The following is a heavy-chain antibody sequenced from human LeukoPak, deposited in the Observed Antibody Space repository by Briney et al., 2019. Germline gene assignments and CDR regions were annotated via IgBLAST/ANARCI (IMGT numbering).Heavy chain of an antibody. D-gene: IGHD3-10*01. J-gene: IGHJ4*02. Sequence: PSETLSLTCAVYGGSFSGYYWSWIRQPPGKGLEWIGETNHSGSTNYNPSLKSRVIISVDTSKNQFSLKLSSVTAADTAVYYCARTRYYYNSRSYGAPYYFDYWGQGTLVTVSS. CDR3: ARTRYYYNSRSYGAPYYFDY. CDR2: TNHSGST. V-gene: IGHV4-34*01. CDR1: GGSFSGYY.